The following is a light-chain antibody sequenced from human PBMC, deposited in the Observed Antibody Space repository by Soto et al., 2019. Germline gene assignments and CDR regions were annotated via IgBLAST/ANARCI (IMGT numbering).Light chain of an antibody. CDR1: QDITTW. J-gene: IGKJ4*01. Sequence: DIQMTQSPSSVSASVGDRVTITCRASQDITTWLTWYQQKPGKAAKLLIYVASSLESGVPSRFSGSGSGTDFSLTISSLQPEDVATYYCQQSKSFPLTFGGGTKVDIK. CDR3: QQSKSFPLT. CDR2: VAS. V-gene: IGKV1D-12*01.